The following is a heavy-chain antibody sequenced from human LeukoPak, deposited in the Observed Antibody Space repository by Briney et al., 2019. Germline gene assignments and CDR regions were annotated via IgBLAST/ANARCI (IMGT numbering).Heavy chain of an antibody. Sequence: GGSLRLSCAASGFRFSSYAMSWVRQAPGKGLEWVSAISGSGVSTYYADSVKGRFTVSRDNSENTLYLQMSSLRAEDTAVYYCAKDERNWNYNLASQTYDWGQGTLVTVSS. CDR1: GFRFSSYA. V-gene: IGHV3-23*01. J-gene: IGHJ4*02. CDR2: ISGSGVST. D-gene: IGHD1-7*01. CDR3: AKDERNWNYNLASQTYD.